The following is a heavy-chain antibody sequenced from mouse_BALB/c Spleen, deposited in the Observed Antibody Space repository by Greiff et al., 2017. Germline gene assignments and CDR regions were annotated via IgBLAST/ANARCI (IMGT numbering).Heavy chain of an antibody. D-gene: IGHD2-4*01. CDR1: GFTFSSFG. J-gene: IGHJ4*01. CDR3: ARYDYDGGSMDY. CDR2: ISSGSSTI. V-gene: IGHV5-17*02. Sequence: EVQLVESGGGLVQPGGSRKLSCAASGFTFSSFGMHWVRQAPEKGLEWVAYISSGSSTIYYADTVKGRFTISRDNPKNTLFLQMTSLRSEDTAMYYCARYDYDGGSMDYWGQGTSVTVSS.